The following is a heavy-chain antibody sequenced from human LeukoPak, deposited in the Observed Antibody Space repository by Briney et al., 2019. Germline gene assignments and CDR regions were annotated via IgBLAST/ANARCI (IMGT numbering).Heavy chain of an antibody. Sequence: GGSLRLSCAASGFTVSSNCMSWVRQAPGKGLEWVSVIYSGGSTYYADSVKGRFTISRDNSKNTLYLQMNSLRAEDTAVYYCASRESSVIGYGMDVWGQGTTVTVSS. V-gene: IGHV3-66*01. D-gene: IGHD3-22*01. J-gene: IGHJ6*02. CDR2: IYSGGST. CDR1: GFTVSSNC. CDR3: ASRESSVIGYGMDV.